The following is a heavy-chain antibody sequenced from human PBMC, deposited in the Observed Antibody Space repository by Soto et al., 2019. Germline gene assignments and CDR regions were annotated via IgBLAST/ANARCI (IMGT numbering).Heavy chain of an antibody. Sequence: PGGSLRLSCADPGFAFNSYAMTWVRQAPGKGLEWVATITHTSFTTYYADSVKGRFTISRGNAKNSLYLQMNSLRAEDTAVYYCARDHLMIYYDFWSGYHSSYFDYWGQGTLVTVSS. CDR3: ARDHLMIYYDFWSGYHSSYFDY. V-gene: IGHV3-21*01. CDR2: ITHTSFTT. CDR1: GFAFNSYA. D-gene: IGHD3-3*01. J-gene: IGHJ4*02.